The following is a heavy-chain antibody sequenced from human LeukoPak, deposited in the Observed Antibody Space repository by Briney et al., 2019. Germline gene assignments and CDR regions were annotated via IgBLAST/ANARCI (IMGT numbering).Heavy chain of an antibody. CDR2: IYTSGST. J-gene: IGHJ4*02. D-gene: IGHD2-21*02. CDR1: GVSISSGSYY. CDR3: AILRAYCGGDCYSSFDY. V-gene: IGHV4-61*02. Sequence: PSETLSLTCTVSGVSISSGSYYWSWIRQPAGKGLEWIGRIYTSGSTNYNPSLKSRVTISVDTSKNQFSLKLSSVTAADTAVYYCAILRAYCGGDCYSSFDYWGQGTLVTVSS.